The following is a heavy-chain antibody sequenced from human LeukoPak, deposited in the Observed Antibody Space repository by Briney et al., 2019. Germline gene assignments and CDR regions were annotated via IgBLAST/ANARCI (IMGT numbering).Heavy chain of an antibody. CDR1: GFTFSTYS. D-gene: IGHD3-10*01. V-gene: IGHV3-48*01. J-gene: IGHJ4*02. CDR3: ARPSYNSGSYFDY. Sequence: GGSLRLSCAASGFTFSTYSMNWVRQAPGKGLEWVAYISYSSSAIYYADSVKGRFTISRDNAKNSLYLQMNSLRAEDIAVYYCARPSYNSGSYFDYWGQGILVTVSS. CDR2: ISYSSSAI.